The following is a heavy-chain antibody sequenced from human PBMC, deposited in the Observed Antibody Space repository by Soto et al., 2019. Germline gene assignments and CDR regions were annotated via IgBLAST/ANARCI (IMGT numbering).Heavy chain of an antibody. D-gene: IGHD3-3*01. J-gene: IGHJ5*02. Sequence: QVQLVQSGAEVKKPGASVKVSCKASGYTFTSYGISWARQAPGQGLAWMGWISAYNGNTNYAQKLQGRVTMTTDTSTSTACMELRSLRSDDTAVYYCARGSITIFGVVNWFDPWGQGTLVTVSS. CDR1: GYTFTSYG. V-gene: IGHV1-18*01. CDR2: ISAYNGNT. CDR3: ARGSITIFGVVNWFDP.